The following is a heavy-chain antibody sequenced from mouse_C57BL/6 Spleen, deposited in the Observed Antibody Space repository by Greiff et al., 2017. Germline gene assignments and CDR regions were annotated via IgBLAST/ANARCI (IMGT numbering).Heavy chain of an antibody. CDR3: ARSDYSNYGYYYAMDY. D-gene: IGHD2-5*01. CDR2: INPSNGGT. Sequence: VQLKQPGTELVKPGASVKLSCKASGYTFTSYWMHWVKQRPGQGLEWIGNINPSNGGTNYNEKFKSKATLTVDKSSSTAYMQLSSLTSEDSAVYYCARSDYSNYGYYYAMDYWGQGTSVTVSS. J-gene: IGHJ4*01. V-gene: IGHV1-53*01. CDR1: GYTFTSYW.